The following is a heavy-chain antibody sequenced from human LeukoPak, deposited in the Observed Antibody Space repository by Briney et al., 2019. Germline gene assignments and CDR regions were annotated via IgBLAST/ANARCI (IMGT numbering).Heavy chain of an antibody. J-gene: IGHJ3*02. V-gene: IGHV3-23*01. D-gene: IGHD6-19*01. CDR1: GFTFSSYG. CDR3: ARDEGLLAVAGFWVSAFDI. CDR2: ISGSGGST. Sequence: GGTLRLSCAASGFTFSSYGMSWVRQAPGKGLEWVSAISGSGGSTYYADSVKGRFTISRDNSKNTLYLQMNSLRAEDTAVYYCARDEGLLAVAGFWVSAFDIWGQGTMVTVSS.